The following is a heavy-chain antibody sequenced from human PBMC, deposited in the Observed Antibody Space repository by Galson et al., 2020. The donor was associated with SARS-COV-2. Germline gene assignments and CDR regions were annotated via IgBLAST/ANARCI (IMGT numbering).Heavy chain of an antibody. CDR1: GYRFTDYY. Sequence: ASVPVSCKASGYRFTDYYIYWVRQAPGQGREYTGWINPSTWHARYRLRSQHRVTMHSDMSITTASLQLTVLRFDDTAVYYCVRGLSGDWTYYYFYGMDVWGKGTTGTVSS. CDR2: INPSTWHA. D-gene: IGHD3-10*01. J-gene: IGHJ6*04. V-gene: IGHV1-2*02. CDR3: VRGLSGDWTYYYFYGMDV.